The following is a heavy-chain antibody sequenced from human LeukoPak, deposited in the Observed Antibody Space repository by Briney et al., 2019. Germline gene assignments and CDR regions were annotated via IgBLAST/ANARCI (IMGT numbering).Heavy chain of an antibody. Sequence: GGSLRLSCAASGFTFSSYSMNWVRQAPGEGLEWVSSISSSSSYIYYADSVKGRFTISRDNAKSSLYLQMNSLRAEDTAVYYCGRARAYYDIWTGYYQTPPADYGGQGTLVTVSS. CDR2: ISSSSSYI. J-gene: IGHJ4*02. V-gene: IGHV3-21*01. CDR1: GFTFSSYS. D-gene: IGHD3-9*01. CDR3: GRARAYYDIWTGYYQTPPADY.